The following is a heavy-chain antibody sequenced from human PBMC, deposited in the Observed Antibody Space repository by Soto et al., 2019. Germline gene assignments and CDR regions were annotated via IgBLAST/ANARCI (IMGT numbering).Heavy chain of an antibody. Sequence: QLQLQESGSGLVKPSQTLSLTCAVSGGCISSGGYSWSWIRQPPGKGLEWIGYIYHSGSIYYNPSLKSRVTISVDRSKNQFSLKLSSVTAADTAVYYCARGAGGYYYYGMDVWGQGTTVTVSS. CDR3: ARGAGGYYYYGMDV. J-gene: IGHJ6*02. V-gene: IGHV4-30-2*01. CDR1: GGCISSGGYS. CDR2: IYHSGSI. D-gene: IGHD3-22*01.